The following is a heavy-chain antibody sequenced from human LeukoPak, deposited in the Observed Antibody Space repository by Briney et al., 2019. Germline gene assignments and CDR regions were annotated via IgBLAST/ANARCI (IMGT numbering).Heavy chain of an antibody. D-gene: IGHD6-19*01. CDR3: ARDESGWYYFDY. CDR2: ISAYNGNT. CDR1: GYTFTSYG. Sequence: ASVKVSCKASGYTFTSYGISWVRQAPGQGLEWVGWISAYNGNTNYAQKLQGRVTMTTDTSTSTAYMELRSLRSDDTAVYYCARDESGWYYFDYWGQGTLVTVSS. V-gene: IGHV1-18*01. J-gene: IGHJ4*02.